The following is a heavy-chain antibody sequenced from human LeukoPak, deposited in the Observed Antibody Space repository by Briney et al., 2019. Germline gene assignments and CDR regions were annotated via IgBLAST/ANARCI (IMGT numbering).Heavy chain of an antibody. CDR1: GFTFSSYG. J-gene: IGHJ5*02. CDR2: IWYDGSNK. CDR3: ARGSAGVVVPAAIERIDP. D-gene: IGHD2-2*01. V-gene: IGHV3-33*01. Sequence: GGSLRLSCAASGFTFSSYGMHWVRQAPGKGLEWVAVIWYDGSNKYYADSVKGRFTISRGNSKNTLYLQMNSLRAEDTAVYYCARGSAGVVVPAAIERIDPWGQGTLVTVSS.